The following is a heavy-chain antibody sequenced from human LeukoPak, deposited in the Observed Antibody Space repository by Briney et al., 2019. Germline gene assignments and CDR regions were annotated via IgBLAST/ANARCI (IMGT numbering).Heavy chain of an antibody. CDR1: GGSISSGGYS. V-gene: IGHV4-30-2*03. J-gene: IGHJ6*02. Sequence: SQTLSLTCAVSGGSISSGGYSWSWIRQPPGKGLEWIGYIYHSGSTYYNPSLKSRVTISVDTSKNQFSLKLSSVTAADTAVYYCARHEPTYSAGYYYGMDVWGQGTTVTVSS. D-gene: IGHD6-13*01. CDR3: ARHEPTYSAGYYYGMDV. CDR2: IYHSGST.